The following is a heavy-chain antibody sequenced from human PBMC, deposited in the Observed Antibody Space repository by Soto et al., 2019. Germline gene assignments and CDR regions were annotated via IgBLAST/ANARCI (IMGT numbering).Heavy chain of an antibody. D-gene: IGHD3-10*01. CDR1: GGSISSGGYS. CDR3: ASGRYYGSGSYRLDYYYGMAV. CDR2: IYHSGST. V-gene: IGHV4-30-2*01. Sequence: SSETLSLTCAVSGGSISSGGYSWSWIRQPPGKGLEWIGYIYHSGSTYYNPSLKSRVTISVDRSKNQFSLKLSSVTAADTAVYYCASGRYYGSGSYRLDYYYGMAVWGQGTTVTVSS. J-gene: IGHJ6*02.